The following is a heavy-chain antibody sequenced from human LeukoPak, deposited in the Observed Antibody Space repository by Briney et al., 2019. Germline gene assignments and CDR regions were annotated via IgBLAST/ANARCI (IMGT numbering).Heavy chain of an antibody. CDR3: ARVGGYSGCEWNDY. J-gene: IGHJ4*02. CDR1: GFTFSSYS. CDR2: ISSSSSYI. Sequence: GGSLRLSCAASGFTFSSYSMNWVRQAPGKGLEWVSSISSSSSYIYYADSVKGRFTISRDNAKNSLYLQMNSLRAEDTAVYYCARVGGYSGCEWNDYWGQGTLVTVSS. D-gene: IGHD5-12*01. V-gene: IGHV3-21*01.